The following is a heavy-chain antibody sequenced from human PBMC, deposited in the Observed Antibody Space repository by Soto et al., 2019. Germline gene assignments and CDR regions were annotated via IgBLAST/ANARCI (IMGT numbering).Heavy chain of an antibody. D-gene: IGHD3-10*01. Sequence: QVQLVQSGAEVKKPGASVKVSCKASGYTFTSYGISWVRQAPGQGLEWMGWISAYNGNTNYAQKLQGRVTMTTDTSTSTAYRELRSLRSDDTAVYYCARKGVLLWFGELFRDAFDIWGQGTMVTVSS. CDR1: GYTFTSYG. J-gene: IGHJ3*02. CDR3: ARKGVLLWFGELFRDAFDI. V-gene: IGHV1-18*01. CDR2: ISAYNGNT.